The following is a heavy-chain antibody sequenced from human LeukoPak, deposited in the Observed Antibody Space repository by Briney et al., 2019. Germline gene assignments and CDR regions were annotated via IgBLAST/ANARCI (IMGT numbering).Heavy chain of an antibody. V-gene: IGHV1-2*02. CDR3: ARVYSNHFDY. D-gene: IGHD4-11*01. J-gene: IGHJ4*02. CDR2: INPNSGGT. CDR1: GYTFTGYY. Sequence: ASVKVSCKASGYTFTGYYIHWVRQAPGQGLEWMGWINPNSGGTNYAQKFQGRVTMTRDTSISTAYMELSRLRSDDTAVYHCARVYSNHFDYWGQGTLVTVSS.